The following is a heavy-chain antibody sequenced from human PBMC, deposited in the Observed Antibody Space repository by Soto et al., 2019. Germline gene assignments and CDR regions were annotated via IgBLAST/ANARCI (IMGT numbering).Heavy chain of an antibody. CDR2: VIPGLSIT. Sequence: QVQLVQSGAEVKKTGSSVKVSCKASGGTFSSYTISWVRQAPGQGLEWMGGVIPGLSITNYAQKFQYRVTITADESTTTAYMELSSLRSEDTAVYYCASRRSFYYDMDVWGQGTPVTVSS. D-gene: IGHD2-15*01. J-gene: IGHJ6*02. CDR1: GGTFSSYT. CDR3: ASRRSFYYDMDV. V-gene: IGHV1-69*01.